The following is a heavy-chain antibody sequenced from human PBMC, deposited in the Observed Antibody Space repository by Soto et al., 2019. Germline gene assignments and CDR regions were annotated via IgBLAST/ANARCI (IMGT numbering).Heavy chain of an antibody. V-gene: IGHV4-59*01. J-gene: IGHJ5*02. Sequence: TLSLTCTVSGGSISRYYWNWIRQPPGKGLEWIGYVYYTGNTNYNPSLRSRVTMSVDTSKNQFSLKLSSVTAADTAVYYCARDLMDQQLLGWFDPWGQGTLVTVSS. D-gene: IGHD1-26*01. CDR3: ARDLMDQQLLGWFDP. CDR1: GGSISRYY. CDR2: VYYTGNT.